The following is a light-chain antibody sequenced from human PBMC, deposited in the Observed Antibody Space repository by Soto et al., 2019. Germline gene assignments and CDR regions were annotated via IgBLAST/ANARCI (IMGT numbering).Light chain of an antibody. CDR1: SRDVGGYNL. J-gene: IGLJ1*01. CDR3: CSYAGFSTFV. V-gene: IGLV2-23*03. CDR2: EGN. Sequence: QSALTQPASVSGSPGQSITISCTRTSRDVGGYNLVSWYQQHPGKAPKLMIYEGNKRPSGVSHRFSGSKSGNTASLTISGLQAEDEADYYCCSYAGFSTFVFGIGTKVTVL.